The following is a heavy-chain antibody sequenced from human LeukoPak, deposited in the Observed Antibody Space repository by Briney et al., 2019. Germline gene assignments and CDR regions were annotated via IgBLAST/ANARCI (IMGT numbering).Heavy chain of an antibody. CDR2: INHSGST. Sequence: PSETLSLTCAVYGGSFSGYYWSWIRQPPGKGLEWIGEINHSGSTNYNPSLKSRVTISVDTSKNQFSLKLSSVTAADTAVYYCARDSYGSYYYYMDVWGKGTTVTISS. CDR1: GGSFSGYY. V-gene: IGHV4-34*01. CDR3: ARDSYGSYYYYMDV. J-gene: IGHJ6*03. D-gene: IGHD5-18*01.